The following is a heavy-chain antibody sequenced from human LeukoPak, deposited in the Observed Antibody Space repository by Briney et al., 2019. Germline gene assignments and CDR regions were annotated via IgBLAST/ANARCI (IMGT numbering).Heavy chain of an antibody. CDR2: IRYDGRNK. CDR1: GFTLSSYG. V-gene: IGHV3-30*02. CDR3: AKDRGGYSYGYYFDY. D-gene: IGHD5-18*01. Sequence: GGPLRLSCAASGFTLSSYGMHWVRQAPGKGLGWVGFIRYDGRNKYYADSVKGRLTISRDNSKNTLYLQMNSLRAEDTAVYYCAKDRGGYSYGYYFDYWGQGTLVTVSS. J-gene: IGHJ4*02.